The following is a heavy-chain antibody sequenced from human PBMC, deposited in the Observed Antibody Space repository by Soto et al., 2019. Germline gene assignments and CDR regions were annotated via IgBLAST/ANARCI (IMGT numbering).Heavy chain of an antibody. J-gene: IGHJ4*02. CDR1: GFTFSSYA. CDR2: ISGSGGST. CDR3: AKAHYYDSSGYYPFDY. V-gene: IGHV3-23*01. D-gene: IGHD3-22*01. Sequence: GGSLRLSCAASGFTFSSYAMSWVRQAPGKGLEWVSAISGSGGSTYYADSVKGRFTISRDNSKNTLYLQMNSLRAEDTAVYYCAKAHYYDSSGYYPFDYWGQGTLVTVSS.